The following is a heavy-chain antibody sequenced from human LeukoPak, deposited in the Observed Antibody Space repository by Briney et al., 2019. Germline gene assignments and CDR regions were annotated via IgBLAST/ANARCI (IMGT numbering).Heavy chain of an antibody. D-gene: IGHD2-15*01. CDR2: IKQDGSEE. V-gene: IGHV3-7*01. Sequence: GGSLRLSCVASGFTFSSYWMSWVRQAPGKGLEWVAKIKQDGSEENYVDSVKGRFTISRDNAQNSLYLQMNSLRAEDTAVYYCARVAVPYCSGGSCYRGFDYWGQGTLVTVSS. CDR1: GFTFSSYW. J-gene: IGHJ4*02. CDR3: ARVAVPYCSGGSCYRGFDY.